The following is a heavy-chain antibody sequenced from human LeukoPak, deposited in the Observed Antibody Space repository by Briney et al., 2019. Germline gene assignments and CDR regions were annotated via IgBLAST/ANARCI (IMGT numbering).Heavy chain of an antibody. CDR3: ARDRIVGATTGDFDY. D-gene: IGHD1-26*01. Sequence: GGSLRLSCAASGFSFSSYGMSWVRQGPGKGLEWVANIKQDGSEKYYVDSVKGRFTISRDNAKNSLYLQMNSLRAEDTALYYCARDRIVGATTGDFDYWGQGTLVTVSS. V-gene: IGHV3-7*03. CDR1: GFSFSSYG. CDR2: IKQDGSEK. J-gene: IGHJ4*02.